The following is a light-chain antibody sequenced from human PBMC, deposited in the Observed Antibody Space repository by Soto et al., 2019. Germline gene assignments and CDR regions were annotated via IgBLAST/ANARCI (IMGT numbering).Light chain of an antibody. CDR3: QQVNSYPLT. J-gene: IGKJ5*01. V-gene: IGKV3-15*01. CDR1: QSVSSN. CDR2: GAS. Sequence: EIVMTQSPATLSVSPGERATLSCRASQSVSSNLAWYQQKPGQAPRLLIYGASTRATGIPARFSGSGSGTEFTLTISSLQSEDFAVYYCQQVNSYPLTFGQGTRLEIK.